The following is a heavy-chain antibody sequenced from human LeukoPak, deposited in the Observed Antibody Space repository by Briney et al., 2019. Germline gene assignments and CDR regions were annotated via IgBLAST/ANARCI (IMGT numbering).Heavy chain of an antibody. Sequence: GGSLRLSCAASGFTFSSYGMSWVRQAPGKGLEWVSDINGSGGSTYYADSVKGRFTISRDNSKNTLYLQMNSLRAEDTAVYYCAKEGSVVVTAIPAYFQHWGQGTLVTVSS. V-gene: IGHV3-23*01. J-gene: IGHJ1*01. CDR3: AKEGSVVVTAIPAYFQH. CDR1: GFTFSSYG. CDR2: INGSGGST. D-gene: IGHD2-21*02.